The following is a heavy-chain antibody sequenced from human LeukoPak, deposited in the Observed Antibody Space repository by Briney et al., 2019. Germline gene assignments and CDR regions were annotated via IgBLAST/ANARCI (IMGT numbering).Heavy chain of an antibody. Sequence: GGSLRLSCAASGFTFSSYWMSWVRQAPGKGLEWVANTKHDGSEKYYVDSARGRFTISRDNAKNSLYLQMNSLRAEDTAVYYCARDRHLDYWGQGTLVTVSS. CDR3: ARDRHLDY. V-gene: IGHV3-7*05. J-gene: IGHJ4*02. CDR1: GFTFSSYW. CDR2: TKHDGSEK.